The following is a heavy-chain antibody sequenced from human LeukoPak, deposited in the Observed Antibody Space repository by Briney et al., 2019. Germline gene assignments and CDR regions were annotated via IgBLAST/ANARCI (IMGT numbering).Heavy chain of an antibody. CDR1: GFTVSSNY. CDR3: ARGDGYNFFDY. Sequence: GGSLRLSCAASGFTVSSNYMSWVRQAPGKGLEWVSVIYSGGSTYYADSVKGRFTISRDNSENTLYLQMKSLRAEDTAVYYCARGDGYNFFDYWGRGTLVTVSS. D-gene: IGHD5-24*01. V-gene: IGHV3-53*01. CDR2: IYSGGST. J-gene: IGHJ4*02.